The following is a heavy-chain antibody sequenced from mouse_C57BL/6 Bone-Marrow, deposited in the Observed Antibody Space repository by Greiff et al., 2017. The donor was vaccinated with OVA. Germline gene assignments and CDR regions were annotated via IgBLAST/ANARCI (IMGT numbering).Heavy chain of an antibody. CDR3: ASYYYGSSYDYYAMDY. V-gene: IGHV1-55*01. Sequence: QFQLQQPGAELVKPGASVQMSCKASGYTFTSYWITWVKQRPGQGLEWIGDIYPGSGSTNYNEKFKSKATLTVDTSSSTAYMQLSSLTSEDSAVYYCASYYYGSSYDYYAMDYWGQGTSVTVSS. CDR1: GYTFTSYW. J-gene: IGHJ4*01. CDR2: IYPGSGST. D-gene: IGHD1-1*01.